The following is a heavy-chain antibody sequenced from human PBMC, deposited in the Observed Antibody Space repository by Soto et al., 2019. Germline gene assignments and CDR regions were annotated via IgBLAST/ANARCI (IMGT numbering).Heavy chain of an antibody. V-gene: IGHV3-7*05. CDR2: INEDGSEA. D-gene: IGHD6-13*01. J-gene: IGHJ6*02. CDR3: ARDWGAPGIGSALSYYYHFGMDV. CDR1: GFTFSTYW. Sequence: EVQLVESGGGLVQPGGSLRLSCAASGFTFSTYWMNWVRQARGKGLEWVANINEDGSEAYYVDSVKGRFTISRDNAKNSLYLDMNSPRVEDAAVYYCARDWGAPGIGSALSYYYHFGMDVWGQGTTVTVPS.